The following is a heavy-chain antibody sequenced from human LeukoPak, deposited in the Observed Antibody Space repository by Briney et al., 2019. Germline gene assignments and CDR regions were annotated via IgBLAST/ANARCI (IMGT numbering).Heavy chain of an antibody. CDR2: IYYSGST. CDR3: ARFRAAAAPYDAFDM. D-gene: IGHD6-13*01. Sequence: SETLSLTCTVSGGSISSYYWSWIRQPPGKGLEWIGYIYYSGSTNYNPSLKSRVTMSVDTSKKQFSLKVNSVTAAETAVYYCARFRAAAAPYDAFDMWGQGTMVTVSS. CDR1: GGSISSYY. V-gene: IGHV4-59*01. J-gene: IGHJ3*02.